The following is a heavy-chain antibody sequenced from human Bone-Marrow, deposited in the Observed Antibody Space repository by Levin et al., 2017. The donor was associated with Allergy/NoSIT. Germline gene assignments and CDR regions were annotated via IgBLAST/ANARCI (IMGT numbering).Heavy chain of an antibody. CDR1: GYSFTNYD. V-gene: IGHV1-8*01. D-gene: IGHD2-15*01. CDR2: INPNSAKT. J-gene: IGHJ5*02. Sequence: AASVKVSCKASGYSFTNYDVHWVRQVPGQGLEWMGSINPNSAKTAYAQTFQGRVTMTRNTSIRTAYMELSSLKSQDTGVYYCARGTLRWFDPWGQGTLVTVSS. CDR3: ARGTLRWFDP.